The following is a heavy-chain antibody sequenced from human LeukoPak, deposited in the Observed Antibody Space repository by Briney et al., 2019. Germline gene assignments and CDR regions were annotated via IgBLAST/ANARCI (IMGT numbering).Heavy chain of an antibody. CDR1: GFTFSNYA. CDR2: ISHDGSSE. Sequence: GGSLTLSCAASGFTFSNYAMHWVRQAPGKGQEWVALISHDGSSEYYGDSMKGRFTISRDNSRNTFYLQMNSLRAEDTAVYYCASRFEWLSSFDYWGQGTLVTVSS. J-gene: IGHJ4*02. CDR3: ASRFEWLSSFDY. V-gene: IGHV3-30*03. D-gene: IGHD3-3*01.